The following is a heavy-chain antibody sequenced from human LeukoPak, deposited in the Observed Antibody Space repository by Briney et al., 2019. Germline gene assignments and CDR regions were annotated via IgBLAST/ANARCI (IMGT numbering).Heavy chain of an antibody. Sequence: PSQTLSLTCAVYGGSFSGYYWSWIRQSPGKGLEWLGDINYGGTTNYNPSLKSRVILSLDTSKNQFSLNLSSVTAADTAVYYCAKEGYGSGTIYWGQGTLVNVSS. J-gene: IGHJ4*02. V-gene: IGHV4-34*01. CDR1: GGSFSGYY. CDR3: AKEGYGSGTIY. D-gene: IGHD3-10*01. CDR2: INYGGTT.